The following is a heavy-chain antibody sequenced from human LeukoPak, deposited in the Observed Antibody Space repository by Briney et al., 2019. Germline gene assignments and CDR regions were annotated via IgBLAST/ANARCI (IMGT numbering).Heavy chain of an antibody. Sequence: GGSLRLSCAASGFTFDDYTMHWVRQAPGEGLEWVSLISWDGGRKHYADSVKGRFTISRDNSKNSLYLQMNSLRSEDTALYYCAKDVGAAADPYHFDYWGQGTLVTVSS. CDR3: AKDVGAAADPYHFDY. CDR2: ISWDGGRK. D-gene: IGHD6-13*01. CDR1: GFTFDDYT. V-gene: IGHV3-43*01. J-gene: IGHJ4*02.